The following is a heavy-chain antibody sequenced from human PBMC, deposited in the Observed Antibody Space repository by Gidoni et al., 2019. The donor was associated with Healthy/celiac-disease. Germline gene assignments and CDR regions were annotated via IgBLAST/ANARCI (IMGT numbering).Heavy chain of an antibody. CDR2: IAYDGSNK. CDR3: ARDRRIMITFGGVIVIPDYYYYGMDV. Sequence: QVQLVESGGGVVQSGRSLRLSCGASGFPFRRHAMHSVRQAPGKGLEWVAVIAYDGSNKYYADSVKGRFTISRDNSKNTLYLQMNSLRAEDTAVYYCARDRRIMITFGGVIVIPDYYYYGMDVWGQGTTVTVSS. V-gene: IGHV3-30*01. J-gene: IGHJ6*02. D-gene: IGHD3-16*02. CDR1: GFPFRRHA.